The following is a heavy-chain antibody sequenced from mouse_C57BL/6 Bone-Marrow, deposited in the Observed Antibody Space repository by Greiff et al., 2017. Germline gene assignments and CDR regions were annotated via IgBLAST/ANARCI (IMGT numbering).Heavy chain of an antibody. J-gene: IGHJ4*01. CDR2: IYPGNGDT. D-gene: IGHD1-1*02. CDR1: GYTFTSYW. CDR3: TQYLWSYAMDY. Sequence: EVQLQQSGTVLARPGASVKMSCKTSGYTFTSYWMHWVKQRPGQGLEWIGAIYPGNGDTSYNPKFKGKAKLTAVTSASTAYMELSSLTNEDSAVYSATQYLWSYAMDYWGQGTSVTVSS. V-gene: IGHV1-5*01.